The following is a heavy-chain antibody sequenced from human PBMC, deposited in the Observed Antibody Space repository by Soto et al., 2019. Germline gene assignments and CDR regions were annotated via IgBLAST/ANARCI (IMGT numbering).Heavy chain of an antibody. J-gene: IGHJ4*02. CDR1: GFTFSTYG. CDR2: ISGNDGST. Sequence: GGSLRLSCAASGFTFSTYGMNWVRQAPGKGLEWVSGISGNDGSTYYADSVKGRFTISRDNSRNTLFLQMNSLRAEDTAVYYCARITDGYWGQGTQVIVSS. CDR3: ARITDGY. V-gene: IGHV3-23*01.